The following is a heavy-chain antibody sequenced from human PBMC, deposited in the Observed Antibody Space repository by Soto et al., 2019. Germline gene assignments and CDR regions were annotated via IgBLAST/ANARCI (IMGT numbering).Heavy chain of an antibody. V-gene: IGHV4-4*09. CDR3: ARTLDYGHMDV. D-gene: IGHD3-16*01. CDR2: IYRSGST. CDR1: GDSVRNQY. J-gene: IGHJ6*03. Sequence: SETLSLTCTVSGDSVRNQYWSWIRRPPGRGLEWIGYIYRSGSTKYNPSLKSRLTISVDTSKNQFSLRLSSVTAADTAVYYCARTLDYGHMDVWGKGTTVTV.